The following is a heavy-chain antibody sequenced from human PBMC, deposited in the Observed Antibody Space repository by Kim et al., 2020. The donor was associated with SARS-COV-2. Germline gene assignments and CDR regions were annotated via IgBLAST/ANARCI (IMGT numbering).Heavy chain of an antibody. CDR2: INHSGST. D-gene: IGHD3-10*01. J-gene: IGHJ5*02. CDR1: GGSFSGYY. Sequence: SETLSLTCAVYGGSFSGYYWSWIRQPPGKGLEWIGEINHSGSTNYNPSLKSRVTISVDTSKNQFSLKLSSVTAADTAVYYCASKVPYYYGSGSYYNVASDTWGQGTLVTVSS. V-gene: IGHV4-34*01. CDR3: ASKVPYYYGSGSYYNVASDT.